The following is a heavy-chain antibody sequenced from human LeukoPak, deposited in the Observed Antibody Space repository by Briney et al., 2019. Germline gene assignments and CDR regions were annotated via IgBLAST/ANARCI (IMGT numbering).Heavy chain of an antibody. V-gene: IGHV4-34*01. CDR3: ARGRTYYARSGYYYPNWFDP. Sequence: PSETLSLTCTVPGGSISSYYWSWIRQPPGKGLEWIGEINQSGSTTYNPSPKSRVTTSVDTARNPFPLTMSSVPAADTAVYYWARGRTYYARSGYYYPNWFDPWGQGTLVTVSS. CDR1: GGSISSYY. D-gene: IGHD3-22*01. J-gene: IGHJ5*02. CDR2: INQSGST.